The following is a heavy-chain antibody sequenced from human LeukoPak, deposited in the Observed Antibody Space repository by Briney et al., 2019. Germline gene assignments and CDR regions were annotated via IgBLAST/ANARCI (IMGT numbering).Heavy chain of an antibody. CDR2: ISGDGTDL. CDR3: AKKRGGNNPYDY. D-gene: IGHD3-10*01. V-gene: IGHV3-23*01. J-gene: IGHJ4*02. CDR1: GFTLTSYA. Sequence: GGSLRLSCAASGFTLTSYAMSWVRQAPGKGLEWVSVISGDGTDLDYSDSVKGRFTISRDTSKSMVFLQMNSLRVEDTAVYYCAKKRGGNNPYDYWGQGTLVTVSS.